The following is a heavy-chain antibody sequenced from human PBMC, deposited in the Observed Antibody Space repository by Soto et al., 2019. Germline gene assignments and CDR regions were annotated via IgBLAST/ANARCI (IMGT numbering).Heavy chain of an antibody. D-gene: IGHD3-10*01. V-gene: IGHV4-31*03. CDR1: GGSISGGGHY. J-gene: IGHJ6*02. Sequence: QVQLQESGPGLVRPSQTLSLTCTVSGGSISGGGHYWSWIRQHPGNGLEWIGYIYYSGTTYYNPSLKSRVTISVDTSKNQFSLKLSSVTAADTAVYYCASPSSGSPYYYYGMDVWGQGTTVTVSS. CDR2: IYYSGTT. CDR3: ASPSSGSPYYYYGMDV.